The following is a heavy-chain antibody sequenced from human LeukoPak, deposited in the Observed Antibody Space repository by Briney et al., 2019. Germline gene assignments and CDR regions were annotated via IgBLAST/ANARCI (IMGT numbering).Heavy chain of an antibody. CDR1: GFTFSSYG. D-gene: IGHD1-26*01. CDR3: AKDGGSYVPEAGGDAFDI. V-gene: IGHV3-30*18. CDR2: ISYDGSNK. Sequence: GGSLRLSWAASGFTFSSYGMHWVRQAPGKGLEWVAVISYDGSNKYYADSVKGRFTISRDNSKNTLYLQMNSLRAEDTAVYYCAKDGGSYVPEAGGDAFDIWGQGSMVTVSS. J-gene: IGHJ3*02.